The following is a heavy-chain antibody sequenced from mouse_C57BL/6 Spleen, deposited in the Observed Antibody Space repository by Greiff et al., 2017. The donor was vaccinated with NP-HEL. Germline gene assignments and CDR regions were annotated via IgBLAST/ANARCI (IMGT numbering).Heavy chain of an antibody. Sequence: EVKLVESGGGLVKPGGSLKLSCAASGFTFSSYTMSWVRQTPEKRLEWVATISGGGGNTYYPDSVKGRFTISRDNAKNTQYLQMSSLRSEDTALYYCARHSWFDDWGQGTTLTVSS. CDR1: GFTFSSYT. D-gene: IGHD1-1*01. CDR3: ARHSWFDD. V-gene: IGHV5-9*01. CDR2: ISGGGGNT. J-gene: IGHJ2*01.